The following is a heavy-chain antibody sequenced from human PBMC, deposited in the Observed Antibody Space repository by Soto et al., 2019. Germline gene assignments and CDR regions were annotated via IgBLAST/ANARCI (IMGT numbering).Heavy chain of an antibody. V-gene: IGHV3-11*01. CDR3: ARSSLTDFEF. CDR2: ISGSGSTT. CDR1: GFTFSDYY. J-gene: IGHJ4*02. Sequence: QVHLEESGGGLVKPGGSLRLSCTASGFTFSDYYMSWIRQDPGKGLEWLAYISGSGSTTYYTDSVKGRFAISRDNARTSLYLQINSLRVEDSAVYYCARSSLTDFEFWGQGTLVTVSS.